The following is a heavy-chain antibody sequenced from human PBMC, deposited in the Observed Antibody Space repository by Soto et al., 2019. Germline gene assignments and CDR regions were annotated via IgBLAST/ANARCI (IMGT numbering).Heavy chain of an antibody. CDR2: ISSSGSTI. Sequence: GGSLRLSCAASGFTFSDYYMSWIRQAPGKGLEWVSYISSSGSTIYYADSVKGRFTISRDNAKNSLYLQMNSLRAEDTAVYYCARVLGMVRGPPSYMDVWGKGTTVTVSS. V-gene: IGHV3-11*01. D-gene: IGHD3-10*01. J-gene: IGHJ6*03. CDR1: GFTFSDYY. CDR3: ARVLGMVRGPPSYMDV.